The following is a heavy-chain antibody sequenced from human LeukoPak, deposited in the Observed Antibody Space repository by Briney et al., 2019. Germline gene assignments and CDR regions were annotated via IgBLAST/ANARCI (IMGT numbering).Heavy chain of an antibody. D-gene: IGHD3-10*01. CDR3: ARGGFGETAYYYMDV. CDR2: ISWNSGSI. Sequence: GGSLRLSCEASGFSLSGFSMNWVRLAPGKGLEWVSYISWNSGSIGYAHSVKGRFTISRDNAKNSLYLQMNSLRAEDMALYYCARGGFGETAYYYMDVWGKGTTVTVSS. J-gene: IGHJ6*03. CDR1: GFSLSGFS. V-gene: IGHV3-9*03.